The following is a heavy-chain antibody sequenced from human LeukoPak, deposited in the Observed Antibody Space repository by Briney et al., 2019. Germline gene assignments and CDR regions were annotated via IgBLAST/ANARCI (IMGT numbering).Heavy chain of an antibody. CDR1: GGSFSGYY. D-gene: IGHD3-16*02. CDR2: INHSGST. CDR3: ARGPRDYVWGSYRYFFDY. J-gene: IGHJ4*02. V-gene: IGHV4-34*01. Sequence: PSETLSLTCAVYGGSFSGYYWSWIRQPPGKGLEWIGEINHSGSTNYNPSLKSRVTISVDTSKNQFSLKLSSATAADTAVYYCARGPRDYVWGSYRYFFDYWGQGTLVTVSS.